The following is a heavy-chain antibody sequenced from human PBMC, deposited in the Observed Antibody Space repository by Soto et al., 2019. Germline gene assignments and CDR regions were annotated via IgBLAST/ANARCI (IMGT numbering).Heavy chain of an antibody. D-gene: IGHD1-7*01. V-gene: IGHV1-3*01. CDR1: GYPFTNHA. CDR3: ARNILGGTTDY. J-gene: IGHJ4*01. Sequence: ASVKVSCKASGYPFTNHAIHWVRQAPGQGLEWMGWINAGKGDTKYPQRFQGRVTITRDTSASTAYMELSSLRSEDTAVYYCARNILGGTTDYWG. CDR2: INAGKGDT.